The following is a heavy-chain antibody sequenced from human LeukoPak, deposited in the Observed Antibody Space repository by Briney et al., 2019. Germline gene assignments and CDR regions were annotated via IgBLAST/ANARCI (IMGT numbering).Heavy chain of an antibody. J-gene: IGHJ5*02. CDR2: LSASGGTT. CDR3: AKLPRGYCSSTSCPNWFDT. CDR1: GFTFSTYA. D-gene: IGHD2-2*01. V-gene: IGHV3-23*01. Sequence: GGSLRLSCAASGFTFSTYAMTWVRQAPGKGLEWVSALSASGGTTYYADSVKGRFTTSRDNSKNTLYLQMNSLRVEDTAVYHCAKLPRGYCSSTSCPNWFDTWGLGTLVTVSS.